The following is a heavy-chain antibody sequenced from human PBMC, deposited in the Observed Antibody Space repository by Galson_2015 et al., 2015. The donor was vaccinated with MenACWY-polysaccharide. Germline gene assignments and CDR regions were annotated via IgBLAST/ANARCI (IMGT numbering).Heavy chain of an antibody. Sequence: SLRLSCAGSGLTFSSYGMGWVRQAPGKGLEWVSGLSPTTGNTYYADSVRGRFTISRDNSKNTLYLQMDSLRAEDTALYYCAKGAAHYGSGNYYDYWGHGTQVTVSS. CDR2: LSPTTGNT. J-gene: IGHJ4*01. CDR1: GLTFSSYG. D-gene: IGHD3-10*01. V-gene: IGHV3-23*01. CDR3: AKGAAHYGSGNYYDY.